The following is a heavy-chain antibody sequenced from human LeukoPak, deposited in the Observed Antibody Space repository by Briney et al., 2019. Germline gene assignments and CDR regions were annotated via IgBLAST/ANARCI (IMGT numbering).Heavy chain of an antibody. CDR3: AKWMGSWYGHFDY. CDR2: ISGDGGST. V-gene: IGHV3-43*02. CDR1: GCTFDDYA. J-gene: IGHJ4*02. D-gene: IGHD6-13*01. Sequence: GGSLRLTCAASGCTFDDYAMHWVRQAPGKGLEWVSLISGDGGSTYYADSVKGRFTISRDNSKNSLYLQMNSLRTEDTALYYCAKWMGSWYGHFDYWGQGTLVTVSS.